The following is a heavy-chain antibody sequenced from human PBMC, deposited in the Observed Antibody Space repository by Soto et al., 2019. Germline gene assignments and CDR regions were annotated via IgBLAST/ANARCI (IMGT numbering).Heavy chain of an antibody. V-gene: IGHV1-3*01. CDR3: ASSYIVGATNYYYYGMDV. J-gene: IGHJ6*02. Sequence: ASVKVSCKASGYTFTSYAMHWVRQAPGQRLEWVGWINAGNGNTKYSQKFQGRVTITRDTSASTAYMELSSLRSEDTAVYYCASSYIVGATNYYYYGMDVWGQGTTVT. D-gene: IGHD1-26*01. CDR2: INAGNGNT. CDR1: GYTFTSYA.